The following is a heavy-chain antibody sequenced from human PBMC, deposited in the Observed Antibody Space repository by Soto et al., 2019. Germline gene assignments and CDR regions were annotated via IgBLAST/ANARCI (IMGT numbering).Heavy chain of an antibody. CDR3: ARQADYYDSSGYYPVSQYYFDY. D-gene: IGHD3-22*01. V-gene: IGHV1-69*13. J-gene: IGHJ4*02. Sequence: EASVKVSCKDSGGTFSSYAISWVRQAPGQGLEWMGGIIPIFGTANYAQKFRGRVTITADESTSTAYMELSSLRSEDTAVYYCARQADYYDSSGYYPVSQYYFDYWGQGTLVTVSS. CDR2: IIPIFGTA. CDR1: GGTFSSYA.